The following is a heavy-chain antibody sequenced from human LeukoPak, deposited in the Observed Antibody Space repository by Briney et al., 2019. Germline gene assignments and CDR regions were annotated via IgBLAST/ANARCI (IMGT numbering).Heavy chain of an antibody. J-gene: IGHJ4*02. CDR1: GGTFSSYA. V-gene: IGHV1-18*01. Sequence: ASVKGSCKASGGTFSSYAISWVRQAPGQGLEWMGWISAYNGNTNYAQKLQGRVTMTTDTSTSTAYMELRRLRSDDTAVYYCARDKLRFLEWLPMVRDHRVGYFDYWGQGTLVTVSS. CDR2: ISAYNGNT. D-gene: IGHD3-3*01. CDR3: ARDKLRFLEWLPMVRDHRVGYFDY.